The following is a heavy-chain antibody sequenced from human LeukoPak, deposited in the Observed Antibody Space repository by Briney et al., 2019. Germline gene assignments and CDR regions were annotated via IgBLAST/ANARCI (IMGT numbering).Heavy chain of an antibody. V-gene: IGHV3-21*01. CDR3: ARGDRADWLRGLDY. Sequence: GGSLRLSCAASGFTFSSSVMNWVRQAPGKGLEWVSSISSSSNYIYYADSVKGRFTVSRDNAKYSLYLQMNSLRAEDTAVYYCARGDRADWLRGLDYWGQGTLVTVSS. J-gene: IGHJ4*02. D-gene: IGHD5-12*01. CDR2: ISSSSNYI. CDR1: GFTFSSSV.